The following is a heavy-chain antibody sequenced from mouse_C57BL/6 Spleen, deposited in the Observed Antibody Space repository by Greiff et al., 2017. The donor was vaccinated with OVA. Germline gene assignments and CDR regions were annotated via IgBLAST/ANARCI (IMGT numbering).Heavy chain of an antibody. CDR3: TSGTRMDY. D-gene: IGHD1-1*01. CDR2: IDPENGDT. V-gene: IGHV14-4*01. Sequence: EVKLQESGAELVRPGASVKLSCTASGFNIKDDYMHWVKQRPEQGLEWIGWIDPENGDTEYASKFQGKATITADTSSNTAYLQLSSLTSEDTAVYYCTSGTRMDYWGQGTSVTVSS. CDR1: GFNIKDDY. J-gene: IGHJ4*01.